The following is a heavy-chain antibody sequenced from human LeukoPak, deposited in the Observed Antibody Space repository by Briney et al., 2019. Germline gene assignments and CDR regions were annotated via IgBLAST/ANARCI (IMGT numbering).Heavy chain of an antibody. CDR3: ARGRQYYDFWSGLPAFDI. J-gene: IGHJ3*02. CDR2: INHSGST. Sequence: SETLSLTCAVYGGSFSGYYWNWIRQPPGKGLEWIGEINHSGSTNYNPSLKSRVTISVDTSKNQLSLKLSSVTAADTAVYYCARGRQYYDFWSGLPAFDIWGQGAMVTVSS. CDR1: GGSFSGYY. V-gene: IGHV4-34*01. D-gene: IGHD3-3*01.